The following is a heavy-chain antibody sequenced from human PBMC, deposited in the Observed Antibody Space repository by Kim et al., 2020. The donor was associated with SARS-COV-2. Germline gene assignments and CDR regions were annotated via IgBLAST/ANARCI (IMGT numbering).Heavy chain of an antibody. D-gene: IGHD5-18*01. CDR2: MNPRNGNT. V-gene: IGHV1-8*01. J-gene: IGHJ4*02. CDR1: GYTFTTYD. Sequence: ASVKVSCKTSGYTFTTYDIHWVRQAAGQGLEWMGWMNPRNGNTGYAQNFQGRVSMTRNTSITTAYMELNSLTSDDTAVYFCAKEVIWRGYNYGQRGVDYWGQGTLVTVSS. CDR3: AKEVIWRGYNYGQRGVDY.